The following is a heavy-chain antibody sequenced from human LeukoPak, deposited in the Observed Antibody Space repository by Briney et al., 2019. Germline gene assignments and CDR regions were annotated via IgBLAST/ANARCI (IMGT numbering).Heavy chain of an antibody. CDR3: ARAPRPIDAFDI. J-gene: IGHJ3*02. D-gene: IGHD3-9*01. V-gene: IGHV1-18*01. CDR2: ISAYNGNT. Sequence: ASVKVSCEASGYTFTSYGISWVRQAPGQGLEWMGWISAYNGNTNYAQKLQGRVTMTTDTSTSTAYMELRSLRSDDTAVYYCARAPRPIDAFDIWGQGTVVTVSS. CDR1: GYTFTSYG.